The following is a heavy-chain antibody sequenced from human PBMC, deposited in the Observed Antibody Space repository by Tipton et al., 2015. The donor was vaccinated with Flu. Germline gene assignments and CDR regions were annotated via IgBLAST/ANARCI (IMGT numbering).Heavy chain of an antibody. CDR2: INWNGGSV. CDR1: GFTFDDYP. D-gene: IGHD6-13*01. J-gene: IGHJ6*02. CDR3: AKDRVSSSSMDFYFPYGMDV. V-gene: IGHV3-9*01. Sequence: SLRLSCAASGFTFDDYPMHWVRQVPGKGLEWVSGINWNGGSVAYADSVQGRFTMSRDNARNSLYLQMNDLRVEDTALYYCAKDRVSSSSMDFYFPYGMDVWGQGTTVTVSS.